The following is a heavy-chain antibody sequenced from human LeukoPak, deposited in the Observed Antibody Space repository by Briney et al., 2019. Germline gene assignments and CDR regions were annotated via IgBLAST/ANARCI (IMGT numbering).Heavy chain of an antibody. D-gene: IGHD3-22*01. CDR1: GYTFTSYG. CDR2: ISAYNGNT. CDR3: ARVDSSGYQGYYFDY. J-gene: IGHJ4*02. Sequence: ASVKVSCKASGYTFTSYGISWVRQAPGQGLEWMGWISAYNGNTNYAQKLQGRVTMTTDTSTSTAYMELRSLRSDDTAVYYCARVDSSGYQGYYFDYWGQGTLVTVSS. V-gene: IGHV1-18*01.